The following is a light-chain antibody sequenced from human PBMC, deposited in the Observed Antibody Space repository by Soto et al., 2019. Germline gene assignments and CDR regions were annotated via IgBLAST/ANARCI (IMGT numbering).Light chain of an antibody. CDR2: AAS. J-gene: IGKJ2*01. V-gene: IGKV1-27*01. Sequence: DIQMTQSPSSLSASVGDRVTITCRASQGISNYVAWYQQKPAKVPKLLIYAASTLQSGVPSRFSGSGSGTDFTLTISSLQPEDVATYDCQKYNSAPYNFGQGTKLESK. CDR1: QGISNY. CDR3: QKYNSAPYN.